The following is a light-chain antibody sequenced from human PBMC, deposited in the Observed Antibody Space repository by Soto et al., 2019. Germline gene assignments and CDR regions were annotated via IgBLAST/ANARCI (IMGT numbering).Light chain of an antibody. CDR3: SSHSSSTTLV. CDR2: DVS. CDR1: STDVGGYNY. J-gene: IGLJ2*01. V-gene: IGLV2-14*01. Sequence: QSVLTQPASVSGSPGQSITISCTGTSTDVGGYNYVSWYQQHPGKAPKLMIYDVSNRPSGISNRFSGSKSGNTASLTLSGLQAEDEAYYYCSSHSSSTTLVFGGGTKLTVL.